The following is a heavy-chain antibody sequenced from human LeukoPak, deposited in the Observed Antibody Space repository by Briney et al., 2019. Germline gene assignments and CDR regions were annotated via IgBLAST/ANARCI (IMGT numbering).Heavy chain of an antibody. D-gene: IGHD4-17*01. CDR3: ARGMVTTSGSFDY. CDR2: LNPSNDVT. Sequence: ASVKASCKASGYIFNDHYIHWVRQAPGQGLEWMGWLNPSNDVTNYVQKFQGSVAMTRDTSISTAYMELTRLRPDDTAMYYCARGMVTTSGSFDYWGQGTLVTVSS. J-gene: IGHJ4*02. V-gene: IGHV1-2*04. CDR1: GYIFNDHY.